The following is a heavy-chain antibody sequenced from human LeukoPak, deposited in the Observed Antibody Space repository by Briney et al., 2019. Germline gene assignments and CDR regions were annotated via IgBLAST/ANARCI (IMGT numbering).Heavy chain of an antibody. CDR2: IYYSGST. J-gene: IGHJ4*02. D-gene: IGHD6-13*01. CDR3: ARRLAGTEDY. V-gene: IGHV4-39*01. CDR1: GGSISSSSYY. Sequence: SETLSLTCTVSGGSISSSSYYWGWIRQPPWKGLEWIGSIYYSGSTYYNPSLKRRVTISVDTSKNQFSLKLTSVTAADTAVYYCARRLAGTEDYWGQGTLVTVSS.